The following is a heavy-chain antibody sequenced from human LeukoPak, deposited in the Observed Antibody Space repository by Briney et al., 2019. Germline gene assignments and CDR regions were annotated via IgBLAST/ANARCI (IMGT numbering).Heavy chain of an antibody. V-gene: IGHV4-30-2*01. J-gene: IGHJ4*02. CDR2: IYHSGST. Sequence: PSETLSLTCTVSGGSISSGGYFWSWIRQPPGKGLEWMGYIYHSGSTYYNPSLKSRVTISLDRSKNQLSLKLRSVTAADTAVYYCAREDMAIHFFDYWGQGTLVTVSS. CDR3: AREDMAIHFFDY. D-gene: IGHD5-24*01. CDR1: GGSISSGGYF.